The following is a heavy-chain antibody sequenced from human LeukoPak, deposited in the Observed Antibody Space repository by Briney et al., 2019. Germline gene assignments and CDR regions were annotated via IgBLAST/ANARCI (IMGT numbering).Heavy chain of an antibody. CDR1: GFTFTSYA. V-gene: IGHV3-23*01. CDR3: AKRGYSDSRPQYYFEY. D-gene: IGHD3-22*01. Sequence: GGSLRLSCAASGFTFTSYAMSWVRQAPGKGLEWISLISGSGTTTYYADSVKGRFTISRDNSKNTLYLQTNSLRAEDTAVYYCAKRGYSDSRPQYYFEYWGQGTLVTVSS. CDR2: ISGSGTTT. J-gene: IGHJ4*02.